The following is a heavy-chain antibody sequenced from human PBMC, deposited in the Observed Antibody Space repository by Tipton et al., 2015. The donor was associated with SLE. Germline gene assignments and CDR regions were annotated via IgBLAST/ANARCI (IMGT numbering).Heavy chain of an antibody. V-gene: IGHV4-34*01. CDR2: INHSGST. CDR1: GGSFSGYY. Sequence: TLSLTCAVYGGSFSGYYWSWIRQPPGKGLEWIGEINHSGSTDYNPSLKSRVTISVDTSKNQFSLKLSSVTAADTAVYYCARQHAYGDLVNAFDIWGQGTMVTVSS. J-gene: IGHJ3*02. CDR3: ARQHAYGDLVNAFDI. D-gene: IGHD4-17*01.